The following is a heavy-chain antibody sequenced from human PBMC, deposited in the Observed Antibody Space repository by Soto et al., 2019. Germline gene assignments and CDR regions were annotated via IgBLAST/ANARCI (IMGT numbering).Heavy chain of an antibody. CDR2: ISHTGST. CDR1: GGSISSYY. J-gene: IGHJ6*03. V-gene: IGHV4-59*08. CDR3: ARLSFPPGLYYYYYMDV. Sequence: SETLSLTCTVSGGSISSYYWSWIRQPPGKGLEWIGCISHTGSTDYNPSLKSRVTISVDTSKNQFSLKLSSVTAADTAVYYCARLSFPPGLYYYYYMDVWGKGTTVTVSS.